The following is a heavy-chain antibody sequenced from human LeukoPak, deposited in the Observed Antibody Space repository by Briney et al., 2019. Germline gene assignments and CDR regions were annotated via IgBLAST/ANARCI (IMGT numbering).Heavy chain of an antibody. CDR2: IRYDGSNK. CDR3: AKDRTLGAWDFDPTLDY. D-gene: IGHD1-26*01. J-gene: IGHJ4*02. CDR1: GFTFSSYG. V-gene: IGHV3-30*02. Sequence: GGSLRLSCAASGFTFSSYGMHWVRQAPGKGLEWVAFIRYDGSNKYYADSVKGRFTISRDNSENTLYLQMNSLRAEDTAVYYCAKDRTLGAWDFDPTLDYWGQGTLVTVSS.